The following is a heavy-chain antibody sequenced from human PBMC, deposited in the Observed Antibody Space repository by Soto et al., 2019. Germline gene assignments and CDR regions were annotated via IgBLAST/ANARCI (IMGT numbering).Heavy chain of an antibody. J-gene: IGHJ6*02. V-gene: IGHV3-23*04. CDR1: GLTFSSYA. CDR2: ISASGGNT. CDR3: TNRPRYYDLDV. Sequence: EVQLVESGGGLVQPGGSLRLSCAASGLTFSSYAMTWVRQAPGKGLEWVSGISASGGNTYYADSVKGRFTISRDNSKNMVFLQMSSLRGEDTAVYYCTNRPRYYDLDVWGQGTAVTVSS.